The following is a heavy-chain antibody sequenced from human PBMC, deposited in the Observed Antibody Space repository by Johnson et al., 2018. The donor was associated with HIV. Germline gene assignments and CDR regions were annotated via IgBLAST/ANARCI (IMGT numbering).Heavy chain of an antibody. Sequence: QVQLVESGGGVVQPGRSLRLSCAASGFTFSSYGMHWVRQAPGKGLEWVAVIWYDGSNKYYADSVKGRFTISRDNSKNTLYLQMNSLRAEDTAAYYCAKDLSIAARPAAFDIWGQGTMVTVSS. D-gene: IGHD6-6*01. V-gene: IGHV3-33*06. CDR3: AKDLSIAARPAAFDI. CDR2: IWYDGSNK. CDR1: GFTFSSYG. J-gene: IGHJ3*02.